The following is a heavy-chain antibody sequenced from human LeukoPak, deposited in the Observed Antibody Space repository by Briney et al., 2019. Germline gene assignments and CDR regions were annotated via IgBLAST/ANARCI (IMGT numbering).Heavy chain of an antibody. Sequence: GASVKVSCKASGYTFTGYYMHWVRQAPGQGLEWMGRIIPILGIANYAQKFQGRVTITADKSTSTAYMELSSLRSEDTAVYYCAREVGATSLRYWGQGTLVTVSS. V-gene: IGHV1-69*04. J-gene: IGHJ4*02. CDR2: IIPILGIA. CDR3: AREVGATSLRY. CDR1: GYTFTGYY. D-gene: IGHD1-26*01.